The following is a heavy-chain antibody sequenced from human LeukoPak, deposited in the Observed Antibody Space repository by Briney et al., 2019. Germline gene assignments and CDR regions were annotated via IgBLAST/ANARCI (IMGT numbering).Heavy chain of an antibody. V-gene: IGHV4-34*01. Sequence: SETLSLTCGVYGGSFSGYYWTWIRQFPGMGLKWIGEIIHSGSTNYNPSLTSRVTLSVDTSKNQFSLQLSSVTAADTAVYYCARGILVTVYAAFDYWGQGSLVTVSS. J-gene: IGHJ4*02. D-gene: IGHD2-8*01. CDR3: ARGILVTVYAAFDY. CDR2: IIHSGST. CDR1: GGSFSGYY.